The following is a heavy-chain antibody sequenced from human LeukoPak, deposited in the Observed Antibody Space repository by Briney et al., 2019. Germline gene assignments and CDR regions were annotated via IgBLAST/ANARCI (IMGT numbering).Heavy chain of an antibody. CDR1: GGSISSSNSY. V-gene: IGHV4-39*01. CDR3: ARHRVMGTTRGRGFDS. Sequence: SETLSLTCTVPGGSISSSNSYWGWIRQPPGKGLEWIGGVYNSGGTSYNPSLKSRVIISKDTSKDQVSLRLSSVTVADTAVYYCARHRVMGTTRGRGFDSWGQGTLVIVSS. CDR2: VYNSGGT. J-gene: IGHJ5*01. D-gene: IGHD1-7*01.